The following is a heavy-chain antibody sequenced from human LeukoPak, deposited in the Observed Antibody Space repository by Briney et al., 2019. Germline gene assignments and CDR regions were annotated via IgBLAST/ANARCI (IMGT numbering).Heavy chain of an antibody. D-gene: IGHD1-7*01. V-gene: IGHV3-74*01. CDR2: IKGDGSST. J-gene: IGHJ4*02. CDR3: ARDWAGVELALDY. Sequence: PGGSLRLSCAASGFTFSSYWMHWVRHTPGKGLVWVSRIKGDGSSTSYADSVKGRFTIFRDNAKNTLYLQMNSLRAEDTAVYYCARDWAGVELALDYWGQGTLVTVSS. CDR1: GFTFSSYW.